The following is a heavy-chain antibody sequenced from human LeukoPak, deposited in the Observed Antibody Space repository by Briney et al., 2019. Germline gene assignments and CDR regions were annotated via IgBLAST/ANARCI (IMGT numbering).Heavy chain of an antibody. CDR1: GFTFSGYW. D-gene: IGHD1-26*01. V-gene: IGHV3-74*01. J-gene: IGHJ3*02. CDR2: INSDGSST. Sequence: PGGSLRLSCAASGFTFSGYWMHWVRQAPGKGLVWVSCINSDGSSTTHADSVKGRFTISRDNAKNTLYLQMNSLRAEDTAVYYCAASGSYSRRVVDAFDIWGQGTMVTVSS. CDR3: AASGSYSRRVVDAFDI.